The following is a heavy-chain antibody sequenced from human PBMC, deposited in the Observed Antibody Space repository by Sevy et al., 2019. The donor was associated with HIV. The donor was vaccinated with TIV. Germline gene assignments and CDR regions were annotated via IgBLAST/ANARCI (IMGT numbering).Heavy chain of an antibody. D-gene: IGHD2-15*01. CDR2: IYYSGST. CDR1: GGSISSSSYY. J-gene: IGHJ5*02. Sequence: SETLSLTCTVSGGSISSSSYYWGWIHQPPGKGLEWIGSIYYSGSTYYNPSLKSRLTISVDTSKNQFPLKLSSVTAADTAVYYCARQNIVVVVAATYNGFDPWGQGTLVTVSS. V-gene: IGHV4-39*01. CDR3: ARQNIVVVVAATYNGFDP.